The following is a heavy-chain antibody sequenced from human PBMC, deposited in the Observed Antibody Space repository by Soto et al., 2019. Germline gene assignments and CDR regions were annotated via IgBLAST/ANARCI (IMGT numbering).Heavy chain of an antibody. J-gene: IGHJ4*02. D-gene: IGHD5-12*01. CDR3: AKDLKYRGYDSGGLDY. V-gene: IGHV3-30*18. Sequence: GGSKRVSYAAAELNFNRYVMRWVRQKQGKGLEWAAHISYDGSNQHYAESVKGRFTISRDNSKNTLYLQMNSLRAEDTAVYYCAKDLKYRGYDSGGLDYWGQGTLVTVSS. CDR2: ISYDGSNQ. CDR1: ELNFNRYV.